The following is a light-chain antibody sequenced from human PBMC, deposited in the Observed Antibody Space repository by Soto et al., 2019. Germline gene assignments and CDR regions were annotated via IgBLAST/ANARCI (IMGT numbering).Light chain of an antibody. Sequence: DILMTQSPASLSASLGDRATLSCRASQSVSGRVVWYQQKSGQAPSLLIYAASTRAAGVPARFSGSGSGTEFTLTISSLQSEDFAVYFCQQYADWPKTFGQGTKVDIK. CDR1: QSVSGR. CDR3: QQYADWPKT. J-gene: IGKJ1*01. V-gene: IGKV3-15*01. CDR2: AAS.